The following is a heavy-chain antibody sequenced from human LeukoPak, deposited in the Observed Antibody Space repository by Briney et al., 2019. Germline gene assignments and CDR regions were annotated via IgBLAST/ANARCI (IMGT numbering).Heavy chain of an antibody. Sequence: GGSLRLSCAASGFLFSSYDMHWVRQAPGKGLEWVALISNDGSRVYYGDSVKGRITISRDNSKNTLYLQMNSLRPEDTAVYHCAKAFVGYCSGVSCGYFDPWGQGTLVTVSS. V-gene: IGHV3-30*18. CDR1: GFLFSSYD. CDR2: ISNDGSRV. D-gene: IGHD2-15*01. J-gene: IGHJ5*02. CDR3: AKAFVGYCSGVSCGYFDP.